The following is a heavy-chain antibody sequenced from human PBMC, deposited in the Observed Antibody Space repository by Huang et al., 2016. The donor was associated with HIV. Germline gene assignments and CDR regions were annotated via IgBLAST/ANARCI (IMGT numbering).Heavy chain of an antibody. CDR2: MRNEGSNK. CDR1: GFPFSSDG. CDR3: AGSYGNFDF. V-gene: IGHV3-30*02. J-gene: IGHJ4*02. Sequence: QVQLVASGGGVVQPGGSLGLSCAASGFPFSSDGMAWVRQAQGKGLEGVAFMRNEGSNKNYLASVKGRFTISRDNSKNTLFLQMNSLRVEDTAVYYCAGSYGNFDFWGQGTLVTVSS. D-gene: IGHD1-26*01.